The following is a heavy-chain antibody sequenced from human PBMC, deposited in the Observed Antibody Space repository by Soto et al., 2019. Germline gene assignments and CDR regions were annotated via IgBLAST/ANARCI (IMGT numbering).Heavy chain of an antibody. CDR2: INPGGGTT. V-gene: IGHV1-46*01. Sequence: ASVKVSCKASGYTFTGYYIHWVRQAPGQRLEWMGLINPGGGTTNYAQKFQGRVALTTDTSTTTVYMELRSLRSDDTAVYYCARGGYCSSSTCRAPDYWGQGTLVTVSS. CDR3: ARGGYCSSSTCRAPDY. D-gene: IGHD2-2*01. J-gene: IGHJ4*02. CDR1: GYTFTGYY.